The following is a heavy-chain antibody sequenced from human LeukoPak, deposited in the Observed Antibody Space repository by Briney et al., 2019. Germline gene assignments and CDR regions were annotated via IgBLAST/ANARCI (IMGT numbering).Heavy chain of an antibody. V-gene: IGHV3-53*01. CDR1: GFIVSSNY. CDR2: IYSGGST. CDR3: ARHLSGDDI. J-gene: IGHJ3*02. D-gene: IGHD4-17*01. Sequence: GGSLRLSSAASGFIVSSNYMSWVRQAPGKGLEWVSIIYSGGSTYYADSVKGRFTISRDNSKNTLYLQMNSLRAEDTAVYYCARHLSGDDIWGQGTMVTVSS.